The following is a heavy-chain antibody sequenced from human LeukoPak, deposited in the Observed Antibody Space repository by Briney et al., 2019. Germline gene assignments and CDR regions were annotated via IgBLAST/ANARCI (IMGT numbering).Heavy chain of an antibody. CDR3: ARVMDSGTYTSLDY. V-gene: IGHV1-2*02. D-gene: IGHD3-10*01. Sequence: ASVKVSCKASGYTFNGYYVHWVRQAPGQGLEWMGWIRSNSGATNYAQNFQGRVTLTRDTSITTAYMELSSLGSDDTAVYYCARVMDSGTYTSLDYWGQGTLVTVSS. J-gene: IGHJ4*02. CDR1: GYTFNGYY. CDR2: IRSNSGAT.